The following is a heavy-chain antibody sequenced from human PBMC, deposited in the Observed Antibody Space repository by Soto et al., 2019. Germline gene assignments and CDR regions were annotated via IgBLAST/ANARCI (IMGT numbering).Heavy chain of an antibody. CDR1: GGSISSGGYY. Sequence: SETLSLTCTVSGGSISSGGYYWSWIRQNPGKGLEWIGYIYYSGSTYYNPSLKSRVTISVDTSKNQFSLKLSSVTAADTAVYYCARDVRIAARPNWFDPWXQGTLVTVSS. D-gene: IGHD6-6*01. V-gene: IGHV4-31*03. CDR2: IYYSGST. CDR3: ARDVRIAARPNWFDP. J-gene: IGHJ5*02.